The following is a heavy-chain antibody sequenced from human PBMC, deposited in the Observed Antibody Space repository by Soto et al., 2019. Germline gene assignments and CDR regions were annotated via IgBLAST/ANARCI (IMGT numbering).Heavy chain of an antibody. CDR2: IYYSGST. CDR3: ARHSYVGATGGPDY. CDR1: GGSISSSSYY. Sequence: SETLSLTCTVSGGSISSSSYYWGWIRQPPGKGLEWIGSIYYSGSTYYNPSLKSRVTISVDTSKNQFSLKLSSVTAADTAVYYCARHSYVGATGGPDYWGQGTLVTVSS. J-gene: IGHJ4*02. D-gene: IGHD1-26*01. V-gene: IGHV4-39*01.